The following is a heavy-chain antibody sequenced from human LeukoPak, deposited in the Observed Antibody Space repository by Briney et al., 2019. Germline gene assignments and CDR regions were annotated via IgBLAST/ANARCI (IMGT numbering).Heavy chain of an antibody. V-gene: IGHV1-69*05. D-gene: IGHD4-11*01. CDR3: ARVATVTPGDYYYMDV. CDR2: IIPIFGTA. CDR1: GGTFSSYA. J-gene: IGHJ6*03. Sequence: ASVKVSCKASGGTFSSYAISWVRQAPGQGLEWMGGIIPIFGTANYAQKLQGRVTMTTDTSTSTAYMELRSLRSDDTAVYYCARVATVTPGDYYYMDVWGKGTTVTVSS.